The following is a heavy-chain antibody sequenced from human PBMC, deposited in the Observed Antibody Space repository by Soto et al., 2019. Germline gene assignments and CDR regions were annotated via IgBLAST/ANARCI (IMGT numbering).Heavy chain of an antibody. J-gene: IGHJ5*02. CDR1: GFTFSSYA. CDR2: ISYDGSNK. Sequence: QVQLVESGGGVVQPGRSLRLPCAASGFTFSSYAMHWVRQAPGKGLEWVAVISYDGSNKYYADSVKGRFTISRDNSKKTLYLQMNSLRAEDTAVYYCARGGSGSYSDWFDPWGQGTLVTVSS. V-gene: IGHV3-30-3*01. D-gene: IGHD3-10*01. CDR3: ARGGSGSYSDWFDP.